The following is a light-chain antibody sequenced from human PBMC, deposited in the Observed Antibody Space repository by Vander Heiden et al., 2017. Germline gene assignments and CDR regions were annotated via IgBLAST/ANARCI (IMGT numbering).Light chain of an antibody. CDR2: KAS. V-gene: IGKV1-5*03. CDR3: QQYNGYSRT. J-gene: IGKJ1*01. Sequence: DIQMTQSPSTLSASVGDRVTITCRASQGISNWLAWYQQKPGKAPKLMIYKASSLESGVPSRFSGSGSGTEFTLTISSLQPDDFATYYCQQYNGYSRTFGQGTKVEIK. CDR1: QGISNW.